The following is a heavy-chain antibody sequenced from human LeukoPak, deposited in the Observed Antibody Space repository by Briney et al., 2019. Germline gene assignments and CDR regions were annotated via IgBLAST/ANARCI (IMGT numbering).Heavy chain of an antibody. CDR3: AKSLGATRGYFEH. J-gene: IGHJ4*02. V-gene: IGHV3-30*02. Sequence: GGSLRLSCAASGFTFSTYGMHWVRQAPGKGLEWVAFIWSDGSNKYYADSVKGRYTISRDNSKNTLYLQMSSLRPEDTAVYYCAKSLGATRGYFEHWGQGTLVTVSS. CDR2: IWSDGSNK. CDR1: GFTFSTYG. D-gene: IGHD1-26*01.